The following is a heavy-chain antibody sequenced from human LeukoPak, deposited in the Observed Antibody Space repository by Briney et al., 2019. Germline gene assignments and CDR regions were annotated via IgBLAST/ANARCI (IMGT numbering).Heavy chain of an antibody. CDR1: GDPFTGYF. D-gene: IGHD6-13*01. J-gene: IGHJ4*02. CDR2: INHRGST. CDR3: ARGQRDGSNWRQYGL. Sequence: SETLSLTCAVYGDPFTGYFWTWIRQPPGKGLEWIGEINHRGSTNYNPSLKSRVAISIDTSREQFALRLTSGSAADPAVYYCARGQRDGSNWRQYGLWGEGTLVTVSS. V-gene: IGHV4-34*01.